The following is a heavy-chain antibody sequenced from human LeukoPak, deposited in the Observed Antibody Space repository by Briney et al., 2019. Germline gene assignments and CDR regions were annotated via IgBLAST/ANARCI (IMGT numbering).Heavy chain of an antibody. V-gene: IGHV1-2*02. Sequence: GASVKVSCKASGCTFTGYYMHWVRQAPGQGLEWMGWIIPNSGGTNYAQKFQGRVTMTRDTSISTAYMELSRLRSDDTAVYYCARGKRYNNQSKYRNTYYFDYWGQGTLVTVSS. CDR1: GCTFTGYY. D-gene: IGHD2/OR15-2a*01. J-gene: IGHJ4*02. CDR2: IIPNSGGT. CDR3: ARGKRYNNQSKYRNTYYFDY.